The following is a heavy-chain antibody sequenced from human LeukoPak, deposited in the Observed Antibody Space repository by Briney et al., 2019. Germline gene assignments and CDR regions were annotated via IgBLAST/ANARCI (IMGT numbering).Heavy chain of an antibody. CDR1: GFTFSSYS. CDR2: ISSSSSYI. Sequence: GGSLRLSCAASGFTFSSYSMNWVRQAPGKGLEWVSSISSSSSYIYYADSVKGRFTISRDNAKNSLYLQMNSLRAEDTAVYYCARGGPYSSSWYQYWGQRTLVTVSS. D-gene: IGHD6-13*01. CDR3: ARGGPYSSSWYQY. V-gene: IGHV3-21*01. J-gene: IGHJ4*02.